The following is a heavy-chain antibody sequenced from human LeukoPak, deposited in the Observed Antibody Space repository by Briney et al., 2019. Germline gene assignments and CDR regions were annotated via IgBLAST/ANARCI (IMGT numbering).Heavy chain of an antibody. Sequence: VASVKVSCKASGGTFSSYAISWVRQAPGQGLEWMGGIIPIFGTANYAQKFQGRVTITADESTSTAYMELSSLRSEDTAVYYCARALQQLTFDYWGQEPWSPSPQ. CDR3: ARALQQLTFDY. D-gene: IGHD6-13*01. V-gene: IGHV1-69*13. J-gene: IGHJ4*01. CDR1: GGTFSSYA. CDR2: IIPIFGTA.